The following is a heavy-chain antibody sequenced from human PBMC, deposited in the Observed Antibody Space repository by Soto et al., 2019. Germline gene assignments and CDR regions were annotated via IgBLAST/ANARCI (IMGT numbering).Heavy chain of an antibody. V-gene: IGHV4-39*01. CDR1: GDSISSSRHY. CDR3: ARHEISRGVATIWFWFDP. J-gene: IGHJ5*02. Sequence: PSETLSLTCAVSGDSISSSRHYWGWIRQPPGKGLDWIGSMYYGGSTYYNPSLKSRVTISVDTSKNQFSPQLSSVTAADTAVYYCARHEISRGVATIWFWFDPWGQGTLVT. CDR2: MYYGGST. D-gene: IGHD5-12*01.